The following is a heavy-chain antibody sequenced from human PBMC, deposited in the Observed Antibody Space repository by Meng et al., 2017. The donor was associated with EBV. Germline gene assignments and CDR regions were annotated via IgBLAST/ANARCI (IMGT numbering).Heavy chain of an antibody. CDR1: GGPFRNYA. J-gene: IGHJ4*02. Sequence: QVQLVQSAAEGKKPGSSVKVSCKSSGGPFRNYAISWVRQAPGQGLEWLGGFLPTLGAPNYAQKFHGRVSITADESTSTHYMDLSSLRSEDTAVYHCASESGRGYTPDYWGQGTLVTVSS. CDR2: FLPTLGAP. D-gene: IGHD3-10*01. V-gene: IGHV1-69*12. CDR3: ASESGRGYTPDY.